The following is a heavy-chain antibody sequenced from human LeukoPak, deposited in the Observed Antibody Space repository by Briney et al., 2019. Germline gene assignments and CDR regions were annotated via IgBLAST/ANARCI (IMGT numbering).Heavy chain of an antibody. V-gene: IGHV1-46*01. CDR2: MAPRDDGA. CDR3: AREVRTGIGATDY. CDR1: GYSFRNYH. Sequence: ASVKVSCKASGYSFRNYHVHWVRQAPGQGLEWVGIMAPRDDGATYAQKFEGRVTMTRDTSTSTLYMDLSSLRPEHTAVYYCAREVRTGIGATDYWGQGTLVTVSS. J-gene: IGHJ4*02. D-gene: IGHD1-26*01.